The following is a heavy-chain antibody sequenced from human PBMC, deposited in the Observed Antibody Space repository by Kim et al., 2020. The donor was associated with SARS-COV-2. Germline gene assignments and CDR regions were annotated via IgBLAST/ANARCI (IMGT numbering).Heavy chain of an antibody. D-gene: IGHD5-12*01. J-gene: IGHJ2*01. CDR1: GGTFSSYA. CDR2: IIPIFGTA. V-gene: IGHV1-69*13. CDR3: ASGGIVATISYWYFDL. Sequence: SVKVSCKASGGTFSSYAISWVRQAPGQGLEWMGGIIPIFGTANYAQKFQGRVTITADESTSTAYMELSSLRSEDTAVYYCASGGIVATISYWYFDLWGRGTLVTVSS.